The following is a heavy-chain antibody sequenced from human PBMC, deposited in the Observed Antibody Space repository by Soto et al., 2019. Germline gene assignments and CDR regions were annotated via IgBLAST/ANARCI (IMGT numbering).Heavy chain of an antibody. D-gene: IGHD2-2*02. V-gene: IGHV1-69*13. CDR1: GGTFSSYA. CDR2: IIPILGTA. CDR3: ARGSCSSTSCYKEYYFDL. J-gene: IGHJ4*02. Sequence: ASVKVSCKASGGTFSSYAISWVRQAPGQGLEWMGGIIPILGTANYAQKFQGRVTITADESTSTAYMELSSLRSEDTAVYYCARGSCSSTSCYKEYYFDLWGQGTMVIVSS.